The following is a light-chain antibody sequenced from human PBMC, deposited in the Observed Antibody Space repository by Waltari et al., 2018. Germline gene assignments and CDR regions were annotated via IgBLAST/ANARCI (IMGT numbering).Light chain of an antibody. CDR2: WAS. V-gene: IGKV4-1*01. Sequence: DIVMTQSSDSLAVSLGERATINCKSSQTVLNSSNKKHSLAGYQQKPGQPPKLLISWASTRESGVPDRFSGSGSGTDFTLTISDLQTEDVAVYFCQQYYGPPYTFGQGTKLEIK. J-gene: IGKJ2*01. CDR1: QTVLNSSNKKHS. CDR3: QQYYGPPYT.